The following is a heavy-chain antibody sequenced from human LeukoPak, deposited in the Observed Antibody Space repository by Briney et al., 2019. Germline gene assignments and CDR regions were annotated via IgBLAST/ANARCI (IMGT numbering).Heavy chain of an antibody. CDR1: GFTFSSYE. D-gene: IGHD3-10*01. CDR3: ARGSGYYGSGREWDY. CDR2: ISSSGSTI. Sequence: PGGSLRLSCAASGFTFSSYEMNWVRQAPGKGLEWVSYISSSGSTIYYADSVKGRFTISRDNAKNSLYLQMNSLRAEDTAVYYCARGSGYYGSGREWDYWGQGTLVTVSS. V-gene: IGHV3-48*03. J-gene: IGHJ4*02.